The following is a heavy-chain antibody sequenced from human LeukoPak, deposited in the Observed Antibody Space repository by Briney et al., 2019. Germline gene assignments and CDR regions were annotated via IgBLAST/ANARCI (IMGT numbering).Heavy chain of an antibody. J-gene: IGHJ5*02. V-gene: IGHV1-3*01. CDR1: GYTFTSYA. CDR2: INAGNGNT. D-gene: IGHD3-10*01. Sequence: ASVKVSCKASGYTFTSYAMHWVRQAPGQRLERMGWINAGNGNTKYSQKFQGRVTITRDTSASTAYMELSSLRSEDTAVYYCARAHWAGDEENWFDPWGQGTLVTVSS. CDR3: ARAHWAGDEENWFDP.